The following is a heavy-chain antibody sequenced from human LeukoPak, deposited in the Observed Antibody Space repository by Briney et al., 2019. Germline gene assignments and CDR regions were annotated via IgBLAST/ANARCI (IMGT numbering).Heavy chain of an antibody. D-gene: IGHD4-11*01. CDR2: IDPDGSST. CDR3: AREDYSNYAPYFDY. Sequence: GGSLRLSCEASGFTFSQYWMHWVRQAPGKGLVWVSRIDPDGSSTNYADSVKGRFTISRDNAKNTLYLQLNSLRAEDMAVYYCAREDYSNYAPYFDYWGQGTLVTVSS. V-gene: IGHV3-74*01. CDR1: GFTFSQYW. J-gene: IGHJ4*02.